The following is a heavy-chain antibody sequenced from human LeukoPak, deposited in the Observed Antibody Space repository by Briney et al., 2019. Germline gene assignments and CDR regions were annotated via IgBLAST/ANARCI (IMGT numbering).Heavy chain of an antibody. CDR2: IRGLADAA. CDR3: ARAPFGGWYKSYYFDY. J-gene: IGHJ4*02. CDR1: GFNFSSYA. Sequence: GESLRLSCAASGFNFSSYAMSWVRQAPGKGLEWVSGIRGLADAAYYADPLKGRFTISRDNSKNTVSLQIHTLRVEDTAVYYCARAPFGGWYKSYYFDYWGQGTLVTASS. D-gene: IGHD6-19*01. V-gene: IGHV3-23*01.